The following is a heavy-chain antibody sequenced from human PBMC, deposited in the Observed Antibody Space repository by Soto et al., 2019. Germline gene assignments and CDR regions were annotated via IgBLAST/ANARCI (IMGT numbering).Heavy chain of an antibody. J-gene: IGHJ4*02. Sequence: PSATLSLTCTVSGGSINSFYWSWIRQPPGKGLEWIGYIHYSGSTMYNPSLKSRVTISGDTSKNQFSLKLSSVTAADTAVCCCARHWSGPDYWGQGTLVTVSS. V-gene: IGHV4-59*08. CDR2: IHYSGST. CDR3: ARHWSGPDY. CDR1: GGSINSFY. D-gene: IGHD3-3*01.